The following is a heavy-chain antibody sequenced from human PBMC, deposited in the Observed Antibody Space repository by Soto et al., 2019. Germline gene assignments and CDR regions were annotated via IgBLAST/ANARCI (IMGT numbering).Heavy chain of an antibody. J-gene: IGHJ3*02. V-gene: IGHV5-51*01. D-gene: IGHD3-22*01. CDR3: ASHNKYYDSSGSYAFDI. CDR1: GYSFTSYW. CDR2: IYPGDSDT. Sequence: LKISCKGSGYSFTSYWIGWVRQMPGKGLEWMGIIYPGDSDTRYSPSFQGQVTISADKSISTAYLQWSSLKASDTDMYYCASHNKYYDSSGSYAFDIWGQGTMVTVSS.